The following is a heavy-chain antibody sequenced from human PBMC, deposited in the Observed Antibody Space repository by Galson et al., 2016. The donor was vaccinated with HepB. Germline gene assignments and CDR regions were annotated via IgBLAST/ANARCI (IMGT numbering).Heavy chain of an antibody. CDR1: GFTFSSYA. J-gene: IGHJ6*02. CDR2: ISYGGTDI. CDR3: AKAQWEIRHDMDV. V-gene: IGHV3-30*04. Sequence: SLRLSCAASGFTFSSYAMHWVRQAPGKGLEWVAIISYGGTDIYYADSVKGRFTISRDNSNNTLYLQMNSLRAEDTAVYYCAKAQWEIRHDMDVWGQGTTVSVSS. D-gene: IGHD1-26*01.